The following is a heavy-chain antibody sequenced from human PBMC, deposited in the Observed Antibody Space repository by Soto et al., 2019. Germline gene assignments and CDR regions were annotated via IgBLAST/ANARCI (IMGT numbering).Heavy chain of an antibody. CDR3: ARGGEQLSMDV. Sequence: PSETLSLTCTLSGVSITSGAYYWSWIRHPPGKGLEWIGEINHSGSTNYNPSLKSRVTISVDTSKHQFSLKLSSVTAADTAVYNCARGGEQLSMDVWGQGTTVTVSS. CDR2: INHSGST. V-gene: IGHV4-34*01. D-gene: IGHD6-6*01. J-gene: IGHJ6*02. CDR1: GVSITSGAYY.